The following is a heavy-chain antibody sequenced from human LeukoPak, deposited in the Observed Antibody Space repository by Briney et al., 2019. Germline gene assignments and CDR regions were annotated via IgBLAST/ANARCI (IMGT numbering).Heavy chain of an antibody. V-gene: IGHV3-74*01. CDR3: ARGSDSGFDP. CDR2: INNDGVST. Sequence: PGGSLRLSCATSGFTLSSYWMHWVRQVPGKGLEWLSRINNDGVSTSYADSVKGRFTISRDNAKNTLYLQMNSLRAEDTAVYYCARGSDSGFDPWGQGTLVTVSS. J-gene: IGHJ5*02. CDR1: GFTLSSYW. D-gene: IGHD3-22*01.